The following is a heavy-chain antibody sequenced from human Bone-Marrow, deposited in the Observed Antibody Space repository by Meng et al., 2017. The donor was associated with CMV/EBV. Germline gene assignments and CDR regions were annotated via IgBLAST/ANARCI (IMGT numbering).Heavy chain of an antibody. CDR2: ISSSSSYI. D-gene: IGHD3-3*01. Sequence: AGSLRLSCAASGFTFSSYSMNWVRQAPGKGLEWVSSISSSSSYIYYADSVKGRFTISRDNAKNSLYLQMNSLRAEDTAVYYCAREDTYYDFWSGYLGDSWYGMDVWGQGTTVTVSS. J-gene: IGHJ6*02. CDR1: GFTFSSYS. V-gene: IGHV3-21*01. CDR3: AREDTYYDFWSGYLGDSWYGMDV.